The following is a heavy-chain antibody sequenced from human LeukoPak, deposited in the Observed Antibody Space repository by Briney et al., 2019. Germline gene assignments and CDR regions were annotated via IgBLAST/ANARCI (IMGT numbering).Heavy chain of an antibody. CDR3: ARDETYYDFWSGYLRGGENYYYGMDV. D-gene: IGHD3-3*01. CDR1: GFTFSSYS. CDR2: ISSSSSTM. V-gene: IGHV3-48*02. Sequence: GGSLRLSCAASGFTFSSYSMNWVRQAPGKGLEWVSYISSSSSTMYYADSVKGRFTISRDNAKNSLYLQMNSLRDEDTAVYYCARDETYYDFWSGYLRGGENYYYGMDVWGQGTTVTVSS. J-gene: IGHJ6*02.